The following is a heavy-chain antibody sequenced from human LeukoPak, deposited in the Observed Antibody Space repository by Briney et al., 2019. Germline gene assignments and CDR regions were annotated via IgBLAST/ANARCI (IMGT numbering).Heavy chain of an antibody. CDR3: ARGRGGYYQVNAKFDP. Sequence: GASVKVSCKASGYTFTSYDINWVRQATGQGLEWMGWMNPNSGNTGYAQKFQGRVTMTRNTSISTAYMELSSLRSEDTAVYYCARGRGGYYQVNAKFDPWGQGTLVTVSS. V-gene: IGHV1-8*01. CDR1: GYTFTSYD. D-gene: IGHD3-3*01. J-gene: IGHJ5*02. CDR2: MNPNSGNT.